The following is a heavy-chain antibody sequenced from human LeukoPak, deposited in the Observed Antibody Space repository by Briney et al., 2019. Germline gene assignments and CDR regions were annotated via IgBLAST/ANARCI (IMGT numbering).Heavy chain of an antibody. CDR1: GYTFTSYD. V-gene: IGHV1-8*01. J-gene: IGHJ6*03. D-gene: IGHD5-18*01. CDR2: MNPNSGNT. CDR3: ARGYSYHQTQGYYYYYKDV. Sequence: ASVKVSCKASGYTFTSYDINWVRQATGQGLEWMGWMNPNSGNTGYAQKFQGRVTMTRNTSISTAYMELSSLRSEDTAVYYCARGYSYHQTQGYYYYYKDVWGKGTTVTVSS.